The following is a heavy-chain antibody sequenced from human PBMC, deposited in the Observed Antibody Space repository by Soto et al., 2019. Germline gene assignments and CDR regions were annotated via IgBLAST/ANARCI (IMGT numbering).Heavy chain of an antibody. D-gene: IGHD3-10*01. J-gene: IGHJ4*02. Sequence: QIQLVQSGAEVKKPGASVKVSCKASGYTFTSYYMHWVRQAPGQGLEWMGIINPSGGSTSYAQKLQGRVTMTSDTSTSTVYMELSSLKSEDTAVYYCGRAYGSGSFYNYGYWGQGTLVTVSS. CDR1: GYTFTSYY. CDR3: GRAYGSGSFYNYGY. CDR2: INPSGGST. V-gene: IGHV1-46*03.